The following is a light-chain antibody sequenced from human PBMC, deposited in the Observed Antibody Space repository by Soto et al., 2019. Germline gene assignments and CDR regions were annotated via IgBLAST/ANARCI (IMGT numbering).Light chain of an antibody. CDR1: QSVSSN. Sequence: EIVMTQSPATLSVSPGERATLSCRASQSVSSNLAWYLQKPGQAPRLLIYGASTRATGIPARFSGSGSGTEFTLTISSLQSEDFAVYYCQQYNNWPPKWTFGQGTKVDIK. CDR3: QQYNNWPPKWT. V-gene: IGKV3-15*01. J-gene: IGKJ1*01. CDR2: GAS.